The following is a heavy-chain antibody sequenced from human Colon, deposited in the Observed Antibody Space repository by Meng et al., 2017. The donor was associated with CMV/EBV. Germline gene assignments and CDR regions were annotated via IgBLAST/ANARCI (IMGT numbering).Heavy chain of an antibody. Sequence: GESLKISCAASGFTFSSYEMAWVRQAPGKGLEWVSYISSGGDSKYCADSVKGRFTISRDNAKNSLFLQMNGLRAEDTAVYYCARDLYCNSRNCPYGMDVWGQGTTVTVSS. V-gene: IGHV3-48*03. CDR2: ISSGGDSK. J-gene: IGHJ6*02. D-gene: IGHD2/OR15-2a*01. CDR3: ARDLYCNSRNCPYGMDV. CDR1: GFTFSSYE.